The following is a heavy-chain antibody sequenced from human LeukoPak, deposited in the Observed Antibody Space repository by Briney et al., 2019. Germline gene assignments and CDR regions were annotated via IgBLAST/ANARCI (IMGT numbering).Heavy chain of an antibody. D-gene: IGHD2-2*01. CDR3: ARYCSGTGCHGPFDS. CDR1: GGSIRSGDHY. CDR2: IYFSGST. V-gene: IGHV4-30-4*01. J-gene: IGHJ4*02. Sequence: SETLSLTCTVSGGSIRSGDHYWSWIRQPPGKGLEWVGYIYFSGSTYYNPSLKSRVTISVDTSTSQFSLNLRSVTAADTAIYYCARYCSGTGCHGPFDSWGPGTLVTVSS.